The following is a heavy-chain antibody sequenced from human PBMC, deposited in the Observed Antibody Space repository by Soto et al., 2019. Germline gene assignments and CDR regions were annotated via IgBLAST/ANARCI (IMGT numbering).Heavy chain of an antibody. J-gene: IGHJ4*02. CDR2: IKTNSDGGTV. CDR1: GFTFRNAW. D-gene: IGHD2-2*01. Sequence: GGSLRLSCAASGFTFRNAWMSWVRQAPXKGLEWIGRIKTNSDGGTVDYASPVKGRFTISRDDSKSMLYLDLNSLKTEDTGVYFCATVYCATTSCYAPVDYWGKGTLVTISS. CDR3: ATVYCATTSCYAPVDY. V-gene: IGHV3-15*01.